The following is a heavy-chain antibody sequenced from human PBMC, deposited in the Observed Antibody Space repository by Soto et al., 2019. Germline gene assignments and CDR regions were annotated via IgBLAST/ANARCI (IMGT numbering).Heavy chain of an antibody. CDR3: ARFSTSCLWALDY. CDR1: GFTFSSYS. D-gene: IGHD2-2*01. V-gene: IGHV3-48*01. J-gene: IGHJ4*02. CDR2: ISSSSSTI. Sequence: EVQLVESGGGLVQPGGSLRLSCAASGFTFSSYSMNWVRQAPGKGLEWVSYISSSSSTIYYADSVKGRFTISRDNAKNSLYLQMNSLRADDTAVYYCARFSTSCLWALDYWGQGALLTVSS.